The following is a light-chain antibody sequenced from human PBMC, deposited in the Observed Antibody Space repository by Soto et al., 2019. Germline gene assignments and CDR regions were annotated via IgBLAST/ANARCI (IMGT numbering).Light chain of an antibody. J-gene: IGKJ1*01. CDR1: QSISSW. Sequence: DIQMTQSPSTLSASVGDRVTITCRASQSISSWLAWYQQKPGKAPKLLIYDASSLESGVPSRFSGSGSGTEFPLTISSLQPDAFATYYCQEYNSYSPTFGQGTTVDIK. V-gene: IGKV1-5*01. CDR3: QEYNSYSPT. CDR2: DAS.